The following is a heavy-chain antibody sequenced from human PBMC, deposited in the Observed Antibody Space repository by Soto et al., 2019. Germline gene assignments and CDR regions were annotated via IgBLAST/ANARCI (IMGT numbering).Heavy chain of an antibody. D-gene: IGHD3-22*01. CDR1: GFTFSSYA. V-gene: IGHV3-23*01. CDR3: AKARDTSGYSPTDY. Sequence: GGSLRLSCAASGFTFSSYAMIWVRQAPGKGLEWVSIISGSGGSTYYADSVKGRFTISRDNSKNTLYLQMNSLRTEDTAVYYCAKARDTSGYSPTDYWGQGTLVTVSS. J-gene: IGHJ4*02. CDR2: ISGSGGST.